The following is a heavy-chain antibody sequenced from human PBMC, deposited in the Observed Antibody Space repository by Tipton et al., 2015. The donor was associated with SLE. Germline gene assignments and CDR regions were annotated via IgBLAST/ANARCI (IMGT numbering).Heavy chain of an antibody. D-gene: IGHD5-12*01. CDR2: INHSGST. CDR1: GGSFSGYY. J-gene: IGHJ2*01. CDR3: AREKWRWYFDL. V-gene: IGHV4-34*01. Sequence: TLSLTCAVYGGSFSGYYWSWIRQPPGKGLEWIGEINHSGSTYYNPSLKSRVTISVDTSKNQFSLKLSSVTAADTAVYYCAREKWRWYFDLWGRGTLVTVSS.